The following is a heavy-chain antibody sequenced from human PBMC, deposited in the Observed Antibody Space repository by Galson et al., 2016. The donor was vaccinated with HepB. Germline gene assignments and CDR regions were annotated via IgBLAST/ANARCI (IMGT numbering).Heavy chain of an antibody. V-gene: IGHV3-72*01. CDR2: SKHRANSYST. CDR1: GFSVSDHY. D-gene: IGHD4-17*01. Sequence: SLRLSCAGSGFSVSDHYMDWVRQAPGKGLEWIGRSKHRANSYSTEYAPSVNGRFTFSRDESKNSLYLHMNSLKTEDTAVYYFARVAVTILSYFALWGRGTLVTVSS. CDR3: ARVAVTILSYFAL. J-gene: IGHJ2*01.